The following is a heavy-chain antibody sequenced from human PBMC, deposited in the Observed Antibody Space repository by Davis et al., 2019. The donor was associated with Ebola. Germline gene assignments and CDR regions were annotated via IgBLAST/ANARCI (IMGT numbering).Heavy chain of an antibody. CDR1: GGSISSSSYY. Sequence: PSETLSLTCTVSGGSISSSSYYWGWIRQPPGKGLEWIGSIYYSGSTYYNPSLKSRVTISVDTSKNQFSLKLSSVTAADTAVYYCARVGGSSGWYMFDYWGQGTLVTVSS. V-gene: IGHV4-39*07. CDR2: IYYSGST. CDR3: ARVGGSSGWYMFDY. J-gene: IGHJ4*02. D-gene: IGHD6-19*01.